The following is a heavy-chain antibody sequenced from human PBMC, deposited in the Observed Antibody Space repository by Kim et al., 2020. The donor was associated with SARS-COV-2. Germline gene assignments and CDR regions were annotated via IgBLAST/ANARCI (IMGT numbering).Heavy chain of an antibody. J-gene: IGHJ4*02. CDR3: ARHFLGSSWYQGGGDY. CDR2: IYYSGST. CDR1: GGSISSSSYY. V-gene: IGHV4-39*01. Sequence: SETLSLTCTVSGGSISSSSYYWGWIRQPPGKGLEWIGSIYYSGSTYYNPSLKSRVTISVDTSKNQFSLKLSSVTAADTAVYYCARHFLGSSWYQGGGDYWGQGTLVTVSS. D-gene: IGHD6-13*01.